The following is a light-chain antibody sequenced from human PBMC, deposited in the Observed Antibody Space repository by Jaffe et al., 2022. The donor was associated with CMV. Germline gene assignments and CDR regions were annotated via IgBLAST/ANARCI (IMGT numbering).Light chain of an antibody. Sequence: EIVLTQSPATLSLSPGDRATLSCRASQSISSSLVWYQQKPGQAPRLLIYDASNRATGIPARFSGSGSGTDFTLTISSLEPEDFAVYYCQQRSNWPITFGQGTRLEIK. CDR3: QQRSNWPIT. V-gene: IGKV3-11*01. J-gene: IGKJ5*01. CDR2: DAS. CDR1: QSISSS.